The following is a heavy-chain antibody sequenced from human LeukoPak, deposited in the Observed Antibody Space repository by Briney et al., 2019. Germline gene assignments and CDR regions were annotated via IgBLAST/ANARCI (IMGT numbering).Heavy chain of an antibody. CDR2: INHSGST. CDR3: ARKNGGSYYFDY. D-gene: IGHD4-23*01. Sequence: SETLCLTCAVYGGSFSGYYWSWIRQPPGKGLEWIGEINHSGSTNYNPSLKSRVTISVDTSKNQFSLKLSSVTAADTAVYYCARKNGGSYYFDYWGQGTLVTVSS. V-gene: IGHV4-34*01. CDR1: GGSFSGYY. J-gene: IGHJ4*02.